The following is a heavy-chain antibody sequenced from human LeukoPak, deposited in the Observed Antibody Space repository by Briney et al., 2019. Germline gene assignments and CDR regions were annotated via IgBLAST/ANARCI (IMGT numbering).Heavy chain of an antibody. Sequence: PGGSLRLSCAASGFTCSAYWMHWVRQAPGKGLVWVSRVKYDGSTTTYADSVKGRFTISKDNAKNILYLQMNSLRVEDTAVYCCARDLDCLLFDYCGQGTLVTVSS. CDR2: VKYDGSTT. CDR1: GFTCSAYW. J-gene: IGHJ4*02. V-gene: IGHV3-74*01. D-gene: IGHD3-9*01. CDR3: ARDLDCLLFDY.